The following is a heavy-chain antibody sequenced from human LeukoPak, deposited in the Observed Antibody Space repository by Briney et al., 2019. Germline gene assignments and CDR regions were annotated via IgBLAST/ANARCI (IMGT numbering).Heavy chain of an antibody. CDR3: ARDYGDYVLGY. Sequence: ASVKVSYKASGYTFSSFAMNWVRQAPGQGLEWMGWINTNTGNPTYAQGFTGRFVFSLDISVSTAYPQISSLKTEDTAVYYCARDYGDYVLGYWGQGTLVTVSS. CDR1: GYTFSSFA. CDR2: INTNTGNP. D-gene: IGHD4-17*01. V-gene: IGHV7-4-1*02. J-gene: IGHJ4*02.